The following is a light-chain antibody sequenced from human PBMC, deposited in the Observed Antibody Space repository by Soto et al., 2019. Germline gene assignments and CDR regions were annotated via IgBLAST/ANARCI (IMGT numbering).Light chain of an antibody. CDR3: QQNYNSLWT. V-gene: IGKV1-39*01. J-gene: IGKJ1*01. Sequence: DIQVTQSPSSLSASVVDRATITCRATHNITTYLNWYQQRPGKAPNLLMYATSHLHTGVPSRFSGVGSGTDFTLIVSRLQPEDFAVYYCQQNYNSLWTFGQGTKVDI. CDR2: ATS. CDR1: HNITTY.